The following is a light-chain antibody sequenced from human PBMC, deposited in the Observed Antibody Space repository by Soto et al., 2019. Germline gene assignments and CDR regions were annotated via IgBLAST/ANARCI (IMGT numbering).Light chain of an antibody. Sequence: IQLTQSPSSLSASVGDRVTITCRACQGIASHLAWYQQKPGKAPKLLVYAASTLQSGVPSRFSGSGSGADFTLTISNLQPEDFATYYCQQLYLYPRTFGQGTKLEIK. V-gene: IGKV1-9*01. CDR1: QGIASH. CDR2: AAS. CDR3: QQLYLYPRT. J-gene: IGKJ2*01.